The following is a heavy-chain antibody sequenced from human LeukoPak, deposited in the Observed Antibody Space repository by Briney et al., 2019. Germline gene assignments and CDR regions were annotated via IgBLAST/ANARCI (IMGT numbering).Heavy chain of an antibody. D-gene: IGHD3-22*01. V-gene: IGHV3-23*01. CDR2: ISSTGGTT. J-gene: IGHJ4*02. CDR1: GITFSSYG. Sequence: PGGTLRLSCAASGITFSSYGMSWVRQAPGKGLEWVSSISSTGGTTYYADSVKGRFTISRDNSKNTVHLQMNSLRAEDTAMYYCARRAGDYSHPYDYWGQGTLVTVSS. CDR3: ARRAGDYSHPYDY.